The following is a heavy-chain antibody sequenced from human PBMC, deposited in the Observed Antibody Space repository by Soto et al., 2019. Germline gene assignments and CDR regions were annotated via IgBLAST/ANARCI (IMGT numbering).Heavy chain of an antibody. D-gene: IGHD3-9*01. J-gene: IGHJ4*02. V-gene: IGHV3-23*01. CDR3: AKDPSTGSSDY. Sequence: GGSLRLSCTASGFILSNYAMNWVRQAPGKGLEGVSTLSKDGANEHYADSVKGRFTISRDGSKNTLYLQMNGLRAEDTAMYYCAKDPSTGSSDYWGQGTQVTVSS. CDR2: LSKDGANE. CDR1: GFILSNYA.